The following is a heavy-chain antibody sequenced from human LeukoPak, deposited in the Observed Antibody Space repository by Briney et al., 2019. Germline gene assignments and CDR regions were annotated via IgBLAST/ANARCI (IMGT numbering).Heavy chain of an antibody. D-gene: IGHD6-19*01. CDR3: AKDIGSGWYSFFDY. V-gene: IGHV3-9*01. J-gene: IGHJ4*02. Sequence: PGGSLRLSCAASGFTFDDYAMHRVRQAPGKGLEWVSGISWNSGSIGYADSVKGRFTISRDNAKNSLYLQMNSLRAEDTALYYCAKDIGSGWYSFFDYWGQGTLVTVSS. CDR1: GFTFDDYA. CDR2: ISWNSGSI.